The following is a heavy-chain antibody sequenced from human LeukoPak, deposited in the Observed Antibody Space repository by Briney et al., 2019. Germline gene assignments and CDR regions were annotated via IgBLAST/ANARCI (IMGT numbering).Heavy chain of an antibody. Sequence: GGSLRLSCLASGFTFGVYALHWVRQAPGKGLEWVSVIYSGGSTYYADSVKGRFTISRDNSKNMLYLQMNSLRAEDTAVYYCASMGVLWFGEFTDYWGQGTLVTVSS. CDR3: ASMGVLWFGEFTDY. J-gene: IGHJ4*02. CDR2: IYSGGST. V-gene: IGHV3-66*01. CDR1: GFTFGVYA. D-gene: IGHD3-10*01.